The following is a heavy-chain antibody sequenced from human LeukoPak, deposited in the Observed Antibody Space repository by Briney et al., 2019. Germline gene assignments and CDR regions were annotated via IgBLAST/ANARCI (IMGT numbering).Heavy chain of an antibody. CDR2: ISAYNGNT. J-gene: IGHJ4*02. Sequence: ASVKVSCKASGYTFTSYGISWVRQAPGQGLEWMGWISAYNGNTNYAQKLQGRVTMTTVTSTSTAYMELRSLRSDDTAVYYCARGDRYSSSWYCDYWGQGTLVTVSS. D-gene: IGHD6-13*01. CDR1: GYTFTSYG. CDR3: ARGDRYSSSWYCDY. V-gene: IGHV1-18*01.